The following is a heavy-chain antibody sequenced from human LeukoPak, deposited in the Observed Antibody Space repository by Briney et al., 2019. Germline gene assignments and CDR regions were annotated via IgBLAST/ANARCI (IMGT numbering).Heavy chain of an antibody. D-gene: IGHD2-8*01. V-gene: IGHV1-2*02. CDR2: INPNRGGT. CDR1: GYTFTGYY. Sequence: ASVKLSCKASGYTFTGYYMQWVRQAPGHGLEWMGWINPNRGGTNYAQKFQGRVTMTRDTSISTAYMELSRLRSDDTGVYYCARGVSGSNWFDPWGQGTLVTVSS. J-gene: IGHJ5*02. CDR3: ARGVSGSNWFDP.